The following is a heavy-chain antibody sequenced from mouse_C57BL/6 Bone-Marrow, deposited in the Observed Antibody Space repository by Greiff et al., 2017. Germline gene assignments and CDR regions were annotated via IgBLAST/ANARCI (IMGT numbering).Heavy chain of an antibody. J-gene: IGHJ1*03. D-gene: IGHD1-1*01. V-gene: IGHV1-85*01. CDR1: GYTFTSSD. CDR2: IYPRDGST. Sequence: VKLMESGPELVKPGASVKLSCKASGYTFTSSDINWVKQRPGQGLEWIGRIYPRDGSTKYNEKFKGKATLTVDTSSSTAYMELHSLTSEDSAVYFCARDYGSSYWYFDVWGTGTTVTVSS. CDR3: ARDYGSSYWYFDV.